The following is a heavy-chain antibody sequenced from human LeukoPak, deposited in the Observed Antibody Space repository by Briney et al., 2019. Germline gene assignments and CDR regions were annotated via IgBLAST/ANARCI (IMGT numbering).Heavy chain of an antibody. CDR2: IIPIFGTA. J-gene: IGHJ4*02. Sequence: ASVKVSCKASGGTFSSYAISWVRQAPGQGLEWMGGIIPIFGTANYAQKFQGRVTITADESTSTAYMELSSLRSEDTAVYYCARDPGRLWSGYYNTNIFDYWGQGTLVTVSS. CDR1: GGTFSSYA. D-gene: IGHD3-3*01. V-gene: IGHV1-69*13. CDR3: ARDPGRLWSGYYNTNIFDY.